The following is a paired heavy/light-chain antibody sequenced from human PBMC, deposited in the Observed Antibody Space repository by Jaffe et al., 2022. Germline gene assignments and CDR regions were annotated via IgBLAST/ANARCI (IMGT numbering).Heavy chain of an antibody. J-gene: IGHJ5*02. CDR1: GYTFTGYY. CDR3: ARDPRSPRITMVRGAPSGWFDP. V-gene: IGHV1-2*02. D-gene: IGHD3-10*01. CDR2: INPNSGGT. Sequence: QVQLVQSGAEVKKPGASVKVSCKASGYTFTGYYMHWVRQAPGQGLEWMGWINPNSGGTNYAQKFQGRVTMTRDTSISTAYMELSRLRSDDTAVYYCARDPRSPRITMVRGAPSGWFDPWGQGTLVTVSS.
Light chain of an antibody. J-gene: IGLJ3*02. CDR2: DVS. Sequence: QSALTQPASVSGSPGQSITISCTGTSSDVGGYNYVSWYQQHPGKAPKLMIYDVSNRPSGVSNRFSGSKSGNTASLTISGLQAEDEADYYCSSYTSSSTLEWVFGGGTKLTVL. CDR3: SSYTSSSTLEWV. V-gene: IGLV2-14*03. CDR1: SSDVGGYNY.